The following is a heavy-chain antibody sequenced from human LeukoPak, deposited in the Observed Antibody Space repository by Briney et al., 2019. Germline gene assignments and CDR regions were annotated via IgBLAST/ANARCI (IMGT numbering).Heavy chain of an antibody. CDR3: AKATRPADSSSNYVDFDC. Sequence: PGGSLRLSCAASGFTFSSYAMTWVRQAPGKGLEWVSAIGDSTYSADSVKGRFTISRDNSKNTLYFQMNSLRGEDTAVYYCAKATRPADSSSNYVDFDCWGQGTRVTVSS. V-gene: IGHV3-23*01. CDR2: IGDST. J-gene: IGHJ4*02. D-gene: IGHD6-13*01. CDR1: GFTFSSYA.